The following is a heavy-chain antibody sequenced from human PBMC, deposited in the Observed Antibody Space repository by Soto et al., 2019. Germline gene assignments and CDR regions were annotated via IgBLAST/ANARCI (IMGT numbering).Heavy chain of an antibody. CDR1: GGSISSGGYY. J-gene: IGHJ5*02. V-gene: IGHV4-61*08. Sequence: SETLSLTCAFYGGSISSGGYYCSWIRQPPGKGLEWIGYLYYSGNTYYNPSLKSRVTISVDTSKSQFSLKLSSVTAADTTVYYCARHSSSARGWFDPWGQGTLVTVSS. CDR3: ARHSSSARGWFDP. CDR2: LYYSGNT. D-gene: IGHD2-2*01.